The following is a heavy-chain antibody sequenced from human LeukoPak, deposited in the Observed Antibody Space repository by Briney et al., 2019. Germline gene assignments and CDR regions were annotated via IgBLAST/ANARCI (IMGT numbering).Heavy chain of an antibody. D-gene: IGHD2-21*02. J-gene: IGHJ5*01. CDR3: ARASGSDFIYDS. V-gene: IGHV4-61*02. Sequence: PSQTLSLTCTVSGGSISSGSYYWSWIRQPAGKGLEWIGRIYTSGSTNYNPSLKSRVTISVDTSKNQFSLKLSSVTAADTAVYYCARASGSDFIYDSWGHGTLVTVSS. CDR2: IYTSGST. CDR1: GGSISSGSYY.